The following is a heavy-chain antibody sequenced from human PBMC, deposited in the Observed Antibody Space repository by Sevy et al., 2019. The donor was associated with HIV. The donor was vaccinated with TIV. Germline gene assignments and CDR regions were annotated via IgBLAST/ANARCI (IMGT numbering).Heavy chain of an antibody. V-gene: IGHV1-2*02. CDR3: ARDPGLYYYYYGMDV. J-gene: IGHJ6*02. CDR2: INPNSGGT. Sequence: ASVKVSCKASGYTLTSYYMHWVRQAPGQGLEWMGWINPNSGGTNYAQKFQGRVTMTRDTSISTAYMELSRLRSDDTAVYYCARDPGLYYYYYGMDVWGQGSTVTVSS. CDR1: GYTLTSYY.